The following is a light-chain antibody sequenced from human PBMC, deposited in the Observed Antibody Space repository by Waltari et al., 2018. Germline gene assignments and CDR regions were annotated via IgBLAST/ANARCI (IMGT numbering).Light chain of an antibody. V-gene: IGLV2-14*03. Sequence: QSALTQPASVAGSPGQSITISCTGNSSDIGGYNYVSWYHQHPGKAPKLMIYDVSNRPAGVSNRFSGSKSGNTASLTISGLQAEDEADYYCCSYTSSSTLVLFGGGTKLTVL. CDR3: CSYTSSSTLVL. J-gene: IGLJ2*01. CDR2: DVS. CDR1: SSDIGGYNY.